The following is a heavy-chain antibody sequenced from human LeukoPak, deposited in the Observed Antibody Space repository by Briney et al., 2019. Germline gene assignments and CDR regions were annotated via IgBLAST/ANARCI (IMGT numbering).Heavy chain of an antibody. CDR3: AKDRGSGYGPFDY. J-gene: IGHJ4*02. V-gene: IGHV3-21*01. CDR1: GFTFSSYS. D-gene: IGHD5-12*01. Sequence: GGSLRLSCAASGFTFSSYSMNWVRQAPGKGLEWVSSIRSSSSYIYYADSVKGRFTISRDNAKNSLYLQMNSLRAEDTAVYYCAKDRGSGYGPFDYWGQGTLVTGAS. CDR2: IRSSSSYI.